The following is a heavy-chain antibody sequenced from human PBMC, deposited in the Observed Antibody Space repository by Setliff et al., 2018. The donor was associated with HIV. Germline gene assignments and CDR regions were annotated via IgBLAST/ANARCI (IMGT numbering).Heavy chain of an antibody. J-gene: IGHJ4*02. CDR1: GGSISSNNYY. D-gene: IGHD2-2*01. CDR3: ARQGLVLVPASIDWRLPPSPIDY. Sequence: PSETLSLTCTVTGGSISSNNYYWGWIRQPPGKGLEWIASIYYSGSTYYNPSLKSRITISVDTSKNQFSLRLSSVNAADTAVYYCARQGLVLVPASIDWRLPPSPIDYWGQGALVTVSS. V-gene: IGHV4-39*01. CDR2: IYYSGST.